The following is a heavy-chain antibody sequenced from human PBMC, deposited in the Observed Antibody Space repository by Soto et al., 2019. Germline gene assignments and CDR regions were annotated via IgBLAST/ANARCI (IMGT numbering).Heavy chain of an antibody. CDR1: GGTFSSYA. CDR2: IIPIFGTA. V-gene: IGHV1-69*01. J-gene: IGHJ4*02. D-gene: IGHD2-15*01. Sequence: QVQLVQSGAEVKKPGSSVKVSCKASGGTFSSYAISWVRQAPGQGLEWMGGIIPIFGTANYAQKFQGRVTITADESTSTAYMELSSLRSEDTAVYYCARIGTSGYCSCGSCYGVGYWGQGTLVTVSS. CDR3: ARIGTSGYCSCGSCYGVGY.